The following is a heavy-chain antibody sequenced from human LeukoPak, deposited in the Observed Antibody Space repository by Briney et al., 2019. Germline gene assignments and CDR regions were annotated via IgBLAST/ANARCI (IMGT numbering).Heavy chain of an antibody. V-gene: IGHV4-59*08. CDR1: GGSISTYY. CDR2: IHYSGST. Sequence: SETLSLTCTVSGGSISTYYWSWIRQPPGKGLEWIGYIHYSGSTNYNPSLKSRVTISVDTSKHQFSLRLSSVTAADPAVYYCARMGGYSGYATHWGQGNLVTVSS. D-gene: IGHD5-12*01. CDR3: ARMGGYSGYATH. J-gene: IGHJ4*02.